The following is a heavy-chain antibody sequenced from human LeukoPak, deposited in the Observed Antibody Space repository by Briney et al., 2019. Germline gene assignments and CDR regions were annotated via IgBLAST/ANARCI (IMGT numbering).Heavy chain of an antibody. V-gene: IGHV4-34*01. Sequence: SETLSLTCAVYGGSFSGYYWSWIRQPPGKGLEWIGEINHSGSTNYNPSLKSRVTISVDTSKNQFSLKLSSVTAADTAVYYCARGLIAARRPFDYWGQGTLVTVSS. CDR3: ARGLIAARRPFDY. CDR2: INHSGST. D-gene: IGHD6-6*01. J-gene: IGHJ4*02. CDR1: GGSFSGYY.